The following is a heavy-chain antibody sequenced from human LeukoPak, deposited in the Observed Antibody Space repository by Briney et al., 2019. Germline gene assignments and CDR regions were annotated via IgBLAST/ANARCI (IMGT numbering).Heavy chain of an antibody. Sequence: GSLRLSCAASGFTFSSYAMSWVRQAPGKGLEWVSAISGSGGSTYYADSVKGRFTISRDNSKNTLYLQMNSLRAEDTAVYYCANNDIGTVTHPYYYYYGMDVWGQGTTVTVSS. J-gene: IGHJ6*02. CDR1: GFTFSSYA. CDR2: ISGSGGST. CDR3: ANNDIGTVTHPYYYYYGMDV. D-gene: IGHD4-17*01. V-gene: IGHV3-23*01.